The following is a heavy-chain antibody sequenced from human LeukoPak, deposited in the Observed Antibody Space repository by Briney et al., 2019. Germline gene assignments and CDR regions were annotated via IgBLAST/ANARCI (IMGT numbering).Heavy chain of an antibody. V-gene: IGHV3-69-1*01. CDR3: ARAQTLFWEFDGFDI. CDR1: GFTFSSHS. J-gene: IGHJ3*02. Sequence: GGSLKLSCAASGFTFSSHSINWVRQAPGKGLEWIATMTVTNKIYYADSVKGRFTISRDNAENSVYLQMNSLRDEDTAVYSCARAQTLFWEFDGFDIWGRGTKVAVSS. D-gene: IGHD3-3*01. CDR2: MTVTNKI.